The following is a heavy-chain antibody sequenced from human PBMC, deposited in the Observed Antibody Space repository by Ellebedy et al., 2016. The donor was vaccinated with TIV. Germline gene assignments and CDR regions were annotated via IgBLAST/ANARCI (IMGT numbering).Heavy chain of an antibody. CDR2: IYYSGST. Sequence: MPSETLSLTCTVSGASISSYYWSWIRQPPGKGLEWIGYIYYSGSTNYNPALKSRITISVDSSKNQFSLKLSSVTAADTAVYYCARHRRNNNGYFAAPREYYFESWGQGTLVTVSS. D-gene: IGHD5-18*01. V-gene: IGHV4-59*08. CDR1: GASISSYY. CDR3: ARHRRNNNGYFAAPREYYFES. J-gene: IGHJ4*02.